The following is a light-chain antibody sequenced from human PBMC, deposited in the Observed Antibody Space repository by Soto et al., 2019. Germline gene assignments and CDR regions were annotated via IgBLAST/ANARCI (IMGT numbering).Light chain of an antibody. Sequence: QLVLTQSSSASASLGSSVKLTCTLSSGHRSYIIAWHQQQPGKAPRYLMKLEGSGSYNKGSGVPDRFSGSRAGADRYRTMSNLQSEDEADYYCETWDSNIRVFGGGTKVTVL. CDR2: LEGSGSY. CDR3: ETWDSNIRV. V-gene: IGLV4-60*03. J-gene: IGLJ2*01. CDR1: SGHRSYI.